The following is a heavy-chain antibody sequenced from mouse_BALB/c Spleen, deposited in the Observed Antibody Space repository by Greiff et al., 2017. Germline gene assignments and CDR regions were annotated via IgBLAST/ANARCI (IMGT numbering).Heavy chain of an antibody. CDR1: GFTFSSYA. V-gene: IGHV5-9-3*01. CDR3: ARDYGSWGTWAMDY. J-gene: IGHJ4*01. Sequence: EVKVVESGGGLVKPGGSLKLSCAASGFTFSSYAMSWVRQTPEKRLEWVATISSGGSYTYYPDSVKGRFTISRDNAKNTLYLQMSSLRSEDTAMYYCARDYGSWGTWAMDYWGQGTSVTVSS. D-gene: IGHD1-1*01. CDR2: ISSGGSYT.